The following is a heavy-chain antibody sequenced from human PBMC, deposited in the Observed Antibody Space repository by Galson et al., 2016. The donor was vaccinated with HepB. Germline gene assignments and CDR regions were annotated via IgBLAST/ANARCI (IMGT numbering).Heavy chain of an antibody. CDR2: ISPYNGDT. Sequence: SVKVSCKASGYTFTSYGISWVRQAPGQGLESMGWISPYNGDTNYAQKLQGRVTMTTDTSTSTAYMERRSLRSHDTAVYFCARGGGSYYEYWGQGTLVIVSS. J-gene: IGHJ4*02. D-gene: IGHD1-26*01. CDR3: ARGGGSYYEY. CDR1: GYTFTSYG. V-gene: IGHV1-18*01.